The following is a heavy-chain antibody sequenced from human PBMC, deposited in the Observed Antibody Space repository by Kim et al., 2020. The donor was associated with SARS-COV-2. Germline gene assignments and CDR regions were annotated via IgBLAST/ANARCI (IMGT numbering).Heavy chain of an antibody. Sequence: ASVKVSCKASGYSFTSFGITWVRQAPGQGLECVGWISTYSGDANYAQKLQGRVTMTRDTSTTTAYVELGSLRPDDTAVYYCARGQWSQSAVDFWGQGTLLTVSS. D-gene: IGHD6-19*01. V-gene: IGHV1-18*01. J-gene: IGHJ4*02. CDR1: GYSFTSFG. CDR3: ARGQWSQSAVDF. CDR2: ISTYSGDA.